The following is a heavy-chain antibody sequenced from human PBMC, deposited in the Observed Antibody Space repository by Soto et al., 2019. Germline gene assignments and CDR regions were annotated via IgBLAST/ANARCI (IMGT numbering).Heavy chain of an antibody. CDR2: IDSSGSST. Sequence: EVQLVESGGGLVQPGGSLRLSCAASGFTFSSYEMIWVRQAPGKGPEWVSYIDSSGSSTNYADSVKGRFTISRDNAKNSLFLQMNSLKADDTSVYYCATDRRWELLWGQGTLVTVSS. CDR3: ATDRRWELL. V-gene: IGHV3-48*03. CDR1: GFTFSSYE. D-gene: IGHD1-26*01. J-gene: IGHJ4*02.